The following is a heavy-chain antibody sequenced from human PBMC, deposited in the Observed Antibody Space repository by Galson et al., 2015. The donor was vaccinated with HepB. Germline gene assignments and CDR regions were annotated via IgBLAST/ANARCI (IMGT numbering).Heavy chain of an antibody. CDR2: IIPIFGTA. Sequence: SVKVSCKVSGYTLTELSMHWVRQAPGKGLEWMGGIIPIFGTANYAQKFQGRVTITADESTSTAYMELSSLRSEDTAVYYCARDWGGYCSSTSCYALDWFDPWGQGTLVTVSS. J-gene: IGHJ5*02. V-gene: IGHV1-69*13. CDR1: GYTLTELS. D-gene: IGHD2-2*01. CDR3: ARDWGGYCSSTSCYALDWFDP.